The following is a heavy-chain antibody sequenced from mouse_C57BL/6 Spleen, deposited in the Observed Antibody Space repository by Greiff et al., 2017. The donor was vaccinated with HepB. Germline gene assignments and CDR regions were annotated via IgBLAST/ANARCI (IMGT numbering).Heavy chain of an antibody. CDR1: GYTFTSYW. Sequence: VQLKESGTVLARPGASVKMSCKTSGYTFTSYWMHWVKQRPGQGLEWIGAIYPGNSDTSYNQKFKGKAKLTAVTSAGTAYMELSSLTNEDSAVYYYTKSSIDVWYFGVWGTGTTVTVSS. D-gene: IGHD1-3*01. CDR3: TKSSIDVWYFGV. V-gene: IGHV1-5*01. CDR2: IYPGNSDT. J-gene: IGHJ1*03.